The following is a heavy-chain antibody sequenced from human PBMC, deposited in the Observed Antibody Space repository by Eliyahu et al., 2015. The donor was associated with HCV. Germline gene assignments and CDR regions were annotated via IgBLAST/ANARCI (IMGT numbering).Heavy chain of an antibody. J-gene: IGHJ3*01. Sequence: QITLKESGPTLVRPTQTLTLTCTFSGLSFTXTXEAVAWXRQTPGKALEWLALFSWDDSKDFNPSLRSRLTLSKDTSDQRVLLTMTDMGPADTGTYFCAHRLNVISFGGITSHAFDVWGPGTKVTVSS. V-gene: IGHV2-5*02. CDR1: GLSFTXTXEA. D-gene: IGHD3-16*01. CDR2: FSWDDSK. CDR3: AHRLNVISFGGITSHAFDV.